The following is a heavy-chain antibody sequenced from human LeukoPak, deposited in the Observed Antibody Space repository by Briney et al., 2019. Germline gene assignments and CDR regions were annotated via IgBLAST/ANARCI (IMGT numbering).Heavy chain of an antibody. CDR1: GGSISSYY. CDR2: IYYSGST. Sequence: SETLSLTCTVSGGSISSYYWSWIRQPPGKGLEWIGYIYYSGSTNYNPSLKSRVTISVDTSKNQFSLKLSSVTAADTAVYYCVRYVVGAPPTYYYYGMDVWGQGTTVTVSS. J-gene: IGHJ6*02. CDR3: VRYVVGAPPTYYYYGMDV. V-gene: IGHV4-59*01. D-gene: IGHD1-26*01.